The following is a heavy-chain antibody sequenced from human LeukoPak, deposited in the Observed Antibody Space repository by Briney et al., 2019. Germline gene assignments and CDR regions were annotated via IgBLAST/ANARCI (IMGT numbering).Heavy chain of an antibody. Sequence: SETLSLTCTVSGGSISSYYWSWIRQPPGKGLEWIGYIYYSGSTNYNPSLKSRVTISVDRSKNQFSLKLSSVTAADTAVYYCARDSGSYFWWFDAWGQGILVTVSS. V-gene: IGHV4-59*12. D-gene: IGHD1-26*01. CDR1: GGSISSYY. CDR2: IYYSGST. CDR3: ARDSGSYFWWFDA. J-gene: IGHJ5*02.